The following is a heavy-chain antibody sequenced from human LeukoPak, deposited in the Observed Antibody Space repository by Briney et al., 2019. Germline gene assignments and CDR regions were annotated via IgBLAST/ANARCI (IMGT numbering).Heavy chain of an antibody. Sequence: GGSLRLSCVASGFPFSSYWMSWVRQAPGKGLEWVANIKQDGSERNYVDSVKGRFTVSRDNAKNSLYLQMNSLRAEDTAIYYCTRVGYIDEGIDYWGQGTLVTVSS. V-gene: IGHV3-7*04. CDR3: TRVGYIDEGIDY. CDR2: IKQDGSER. J-gene: IGHJ4*02. CDR1: GFPFSSYW. D-gene: IGHD5-24*01.